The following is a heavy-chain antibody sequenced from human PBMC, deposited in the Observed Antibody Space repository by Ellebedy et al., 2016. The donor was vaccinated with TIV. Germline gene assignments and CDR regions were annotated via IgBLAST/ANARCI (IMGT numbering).Heavy chain of an antibody. CDR1: GYTFTSYG. V-gene: IGHV1-18*01. J-gene: IGHJ4*02. CDR2: ISGDNGNT. Sequence: ASVKVSXKTSGYTFTSYGVNWVRQAPGQGLEWMGWISGDNGNTNYAQKLQVRVTMTTDTSTNTAYMELRSLRSDDTAVYYCARGGQRGEWELLEFDYWGQGTLITVSS. D-gene: IGHD1-26*01. CDR3: ARGGQRGEWELLEFDY.